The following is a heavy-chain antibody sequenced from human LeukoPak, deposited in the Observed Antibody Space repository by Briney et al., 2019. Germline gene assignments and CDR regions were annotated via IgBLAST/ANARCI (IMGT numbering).Heavy chain of an antibody. Sequence: GESLKISCKGSGYRFTSHWIGWVRQMPGKGLEWMGIIFPGGSDTRYSPSFQGQVTISADKSISTAYLQWSSLKASDSAMYYCARPSDAVANFDYWGQGTLVTVSS. D-gene: IGHD2-2*01. CDR2: IFPGGSDT. CDR1: GYRFTSHW. J-gene: IGHJ4*02. CDR3: ARPSDAVANFDY. V-gene: IGHV5-51*01.